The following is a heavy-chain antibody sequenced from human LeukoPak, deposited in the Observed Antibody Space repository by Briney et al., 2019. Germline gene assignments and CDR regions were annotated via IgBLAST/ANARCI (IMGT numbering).Heavy chain of an antibody. CDR2: ISGSGGST. V-gene: IGHV3-23*01. CDR1: GFTFSSYA. J-gene: IGHJ4*02. Sequence: GGSLRLSCAASGFTFSSYAMSWVRQAPGKGLEWVSAISGSGGSTYYADSVKGRFTISRDNSKNTLYPQMNSLRAEDTAVYYCAKDRVSRTVTTVFDYWGQGTLVTVSS. CDR3: AKDRVSRTVTTVFDY. D-gene: IGHD4-11*01.